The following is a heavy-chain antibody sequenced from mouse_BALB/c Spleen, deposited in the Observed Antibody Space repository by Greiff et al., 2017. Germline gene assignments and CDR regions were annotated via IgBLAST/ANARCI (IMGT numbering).Heavy chain of an antibody. Sequence: VQVVESGPGLVAPSQSLSITCTVSGFSLTSYGVHWVRQPPGKGLEWLGVIWAGGSTNYNSALMSRLSISKDNSKSQVFLKMNSLQTDDTAMYYCARGGQIYYDYEAFAYWGQGTLVTVSA. D-gene: IGHD2-4*01. CDR3: ARGGQIYYDYEAFAY. CDR2: IWAGGST. J-gene: IGHJ3*01. CDR1: GFSLTSYG. V-gene: IGHV2-9*02.